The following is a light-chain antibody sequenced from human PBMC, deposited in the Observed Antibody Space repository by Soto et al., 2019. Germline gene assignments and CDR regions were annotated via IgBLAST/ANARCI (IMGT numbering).Light chain of an antibody. Sequence: DIQMTQSPSSLSASVGDRVTITCRASQSISSYLNWYQQKPGKAPKLLIYAASSLQSGVPSRFSGSGSGTDFTLTISGLHPEEFATYYWQHSYITPTFGQGTKLEIK. CDR3: QHSYITPT. CDR2: AAS. J-gene: IGKJ2*01. V-gene: IGKV1-39*01. CDR1: QSISSY.